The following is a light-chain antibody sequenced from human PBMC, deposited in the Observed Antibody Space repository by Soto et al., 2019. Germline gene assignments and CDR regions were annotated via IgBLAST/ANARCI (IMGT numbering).Light chain of an antibody. V-gene: IGLV1-47*01. CDR3: ATWDDSLSVVV. CDR1: SSNIGSNY. Sequence: QSVLTQPPSASGTPGQRVTISCSGSSSNIGSNYVYWYQHLPGTAPKLLIYRNSQRPSGVPDRFSGSKSGTSASLAISGLRSEDEADYYCATWDDSLSVVVFGGGTKVTVL. CDR2: RNS. J-gene: IGLJ2*01.